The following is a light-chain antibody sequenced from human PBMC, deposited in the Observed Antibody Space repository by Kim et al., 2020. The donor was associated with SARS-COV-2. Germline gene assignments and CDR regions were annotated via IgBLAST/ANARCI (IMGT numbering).Light chain of an antibody. V-gene: IGKV3-20*01. CDR1: QSVSNSY. CDR3: QQYGSSPLT. Sequence: EIVLTQSPGTLSLSPGERATLSCRASQSVSNSYLAWYQQKPGQAPRLLIYGASSRATGIPDRFSGSGSGTDFTFSISRLEPEDFAGYYCQQYGSSPLTFGGGTKVDIK. CDR2: GAS. J-gene: IGKJ4*01.